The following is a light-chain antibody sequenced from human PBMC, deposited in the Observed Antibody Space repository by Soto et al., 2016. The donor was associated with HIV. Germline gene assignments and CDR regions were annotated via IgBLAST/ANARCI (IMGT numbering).Light chain of an antibody. J-gene: IGKJ1*01. V-gene: IGKV1-5*03. CDR2: KAS. Sequence: DIQMTQSPSTLSASVGDRVTITCRASQSVGNWLAWYQQKPGKAPKLLIYKASNLEGGVPSRFSGSGSETDFTLTISSLQPDDIATYYCQQYNRYPWTFGKGPRWKS. CDR3: QQYNRYPWT. CDR1: QSVGNW.